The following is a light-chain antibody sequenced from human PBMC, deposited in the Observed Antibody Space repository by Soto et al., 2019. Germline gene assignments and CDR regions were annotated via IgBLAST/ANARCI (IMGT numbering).Light chain of an antibody. CDR2: AAS. CDR3: QQYHNWPPLS. V-gene: IGKV3-15*01. Sequence: EIVMTQSPATLSVSPGERATLSCRASQSVSSHLAWYQQKPGQVPRLLIYAASTRATGIPARFSGSGSGTEFPPPISSLQSEDFEVYYFQQYHNWPPLSFGGGTKVDTK. CDR1: QSVSSH. J-gene: IGKJ4*01.